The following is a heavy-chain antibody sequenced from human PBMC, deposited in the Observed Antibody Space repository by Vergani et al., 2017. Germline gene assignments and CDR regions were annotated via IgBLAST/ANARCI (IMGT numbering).Heavy chain of an antibody. CDR3: AKGVTQQPEGANYFYGMDV. CDR1: GFTFSSYA. V-gene: IGHV3-23*01. J-gene: IGHJ6*02. CDR2: ISGSGGST. Sequence: EVQVLESGGGLVQPGGSLRVSCAASGFTFSSYAMSWVRQAPGKGLEWVSAISGSGGSTYYADSVKGRFTISRDNSKNTLYLQMNSLRAEDTAVYYCAKGVTQQPEGANYFYGMDVWGQGTTVTVSS. D-gene: IGHD6-13*01.